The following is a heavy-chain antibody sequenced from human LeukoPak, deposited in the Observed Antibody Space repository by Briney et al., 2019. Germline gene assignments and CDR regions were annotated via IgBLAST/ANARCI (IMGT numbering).Heavy chain of an antibody. CDR2: INPNSGGT. Sequence: ASVKVSCKASGYTFTDYYMHWVRQAPGQGLEWMGWINPNSGGTNYAQKFQGRVTMTRDTSISTAYMELSRLRSDDTAVYYCARDVTGDNWFDPWGQGTLVTVSS. J-gene: IGHJ5*02. V-gene: IGHV1-2*02. D-gene: IGHD1-26*01. CDR3: ARDVTGDNWFDP. CDR1: GYTFTDYY.